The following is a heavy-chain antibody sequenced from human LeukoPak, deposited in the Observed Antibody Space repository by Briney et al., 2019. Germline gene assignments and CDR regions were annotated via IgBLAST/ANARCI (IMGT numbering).Heavy chain of an antibody. CDR1: GYTFTSYY. CDR3: AREFLGYSSGWSKFDY. V-gene: IGHV1-46*01. J-gene: IGHJ4*02. Sequence: ASVKVSCKTSGYTFTSYYMHWVRQAPGLGLEWMGLINPSGGSTTYAQKFQGRVAMARDTSTSTVYMELSSLRSEDTAVYYCAREFLGYSSGWSKFDYWGQGTLVTVSS. CDR2: INPSGGST. D-gene: IGHD6-19*01.